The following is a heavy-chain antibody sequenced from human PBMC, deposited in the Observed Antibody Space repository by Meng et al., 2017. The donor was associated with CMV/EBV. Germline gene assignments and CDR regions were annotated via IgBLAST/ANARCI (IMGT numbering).Heavy chain of an antibody. V-gene: IGHV5-51*01. CDR2: IYPGGSDT. Sequence: KVSCKGSGYSFTSYWIGWVRQMPGKGLEWMGIIYPGGSDTRYSPSFQGQVTISADKSISTAYLQWSSLKASDTAMYYCARQPLAAAGDAFDIWGQGTMVTVSS. D-gene: IGHD6-13*01. CDR1: GYSFTSYW. J-gene: IGHJ3*02. CDR3: ARQPLAAAGDAFDI.